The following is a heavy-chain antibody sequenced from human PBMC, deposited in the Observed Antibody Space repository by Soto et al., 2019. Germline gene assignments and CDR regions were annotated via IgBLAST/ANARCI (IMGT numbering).Heavy chain of an antibody. J-gene: IGHJ4*02. CDR2: VIPILGIA. CDR1: GGTLRSFT. Sequence: APVKVSCQAFGGTLRSFTINWVRQASGQGLEWMGRVIPILGIANYAQKFQCRVTITADKSTSTAYMELSSLRSEDTAVYSCAIQDGGVVYWGQGTLVTVSS. CDR3: AIQDGGVVY. D-gene: IGHD3-16*01. V-gene: IGHV1-69*02.